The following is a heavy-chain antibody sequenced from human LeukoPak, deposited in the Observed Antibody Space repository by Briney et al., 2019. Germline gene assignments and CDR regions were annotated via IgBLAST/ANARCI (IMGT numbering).Heavy chain of an antibody. CDR1: GGSITSGTYY. CDR3: TRDRSSGWNGDAFDI. J-gene: IGHJ3*02. CDR2: IYTSGST. V-gene: IGHV4-61*02. Sequence: SQTLSLTCTVSGGSITSGTYYWTWIRQPAGKGLECIGRIYTSGSTNYNPSLKSRVTISVDTSKNQFSLNLTSVTAADTAVYYCTRDRSSGWNGDAFDIWGQGTMVTVSS. D-gene: IGHD6-19*01.